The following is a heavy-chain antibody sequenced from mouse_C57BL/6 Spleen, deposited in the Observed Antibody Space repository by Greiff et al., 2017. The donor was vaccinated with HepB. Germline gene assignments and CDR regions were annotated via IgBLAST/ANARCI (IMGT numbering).Heavy chain of an antibody. V-gene: IGHV5-4*01. Sequence: EVKLMESGGGLVKPGGSLKLSCAASGFTFSSYAMSWVRQTPEKRLEWVATISDGGSYTDYPDNVKGRFTISRDNAKNNLYLQMSHLKSEDTAMYYCARDGLTTVVAFDYWGQGTTLTVSS. D-gene: IGHD1-1*01. CDR1: GFTFSSYA. J-gene: IGHJ2*01. CDR3: ARDGLTTVVAFDY. CDR2: ISDGGSYT.